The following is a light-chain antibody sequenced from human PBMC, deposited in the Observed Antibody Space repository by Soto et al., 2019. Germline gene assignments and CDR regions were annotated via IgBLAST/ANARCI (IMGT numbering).Light chain of an antibody. CDR3: QQYHHWPVT. J-gene: IGKJ4*01. Sequence: EIVMTQSPATLSVSPGERVTLSCGASQSVTRNLAWYQHTPGQSPRLLISAASSGATGLPSRFSGSGSGTDFTLTISSLQSEDAAVYYCQQYHHWPVTFGGGTKVEIK. V-gene: IGKV3-15*01. CDR1: QSVTRN. CDR2: AAS.